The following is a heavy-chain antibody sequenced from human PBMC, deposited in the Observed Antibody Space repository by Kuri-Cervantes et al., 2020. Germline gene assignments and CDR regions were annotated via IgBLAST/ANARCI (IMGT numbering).Heavy chain of an antibody. Sequence: ASVKVSCKASGYTFTGYYMNWVRQAPGQGLEWMGWINPNTGGTNYAQKFQGWVTMTRDTSISTTYMELSRLRSDDTAVYYCARGLKGIAAGSLAPDYWGQGTLVTVSS. CDR3: ARGLKGIAAGSLAPDY. D-gene: IGHD6-13*01. CDR2: INPNTGGT. CDR1: GYTFTGYY. J-gene: IGHJ4*02. V-gene: IGHV1-2*04.